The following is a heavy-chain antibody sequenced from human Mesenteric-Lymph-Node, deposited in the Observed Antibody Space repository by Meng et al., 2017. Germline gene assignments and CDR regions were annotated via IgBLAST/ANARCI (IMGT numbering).Heavy chain of an antibody. CDR3: ARGYYDYVWGSYRYAKFDY. CDR1: GGSISSSSYY. V-gene: IGHV4-39*07. CDR2: IYYSGST. J-gene: IGHJ4*02. D-gene: IGHD3-16*02. Sequence: GSLRLSCTVSGGSISSSSYYWGWIRQPPGKGLEWIGSIYYSGSTYYNPSLKSRVTISVDTSKNQFSLKLSSVTAADTAVYYCARGYYDYVWGSYRYAKFDYWGQGTLVTVSS.